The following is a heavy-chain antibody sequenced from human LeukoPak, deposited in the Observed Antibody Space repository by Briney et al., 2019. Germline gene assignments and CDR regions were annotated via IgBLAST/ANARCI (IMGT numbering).Heavy chain of an antibody. J-gene: IGHJ4*02. Sequence: GGSLRLSCAASGFTFSSYAMSWVRQAPGKGREWVSAISGNGVGTYYADSVKGRFTISRDNSKNTLYLQMNSLRAEDTAVYYCAKDLRGYGDYDYWGQGTPVTVPS. CDR1: GFTFSSYA. D-gene: IGHD4-17*01. V-gene: IGHV3-23*01. CDR2: ISGNGVGT. CDR3: AKDLRGYGDYDY.